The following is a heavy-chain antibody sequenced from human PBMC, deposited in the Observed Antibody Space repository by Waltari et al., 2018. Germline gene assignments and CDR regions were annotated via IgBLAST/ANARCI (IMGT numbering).Heavy chain of an antibody. CDR3: ARWPGIAAAGTFYYGMDV. CDR2: IKQDGNEK. CDR1: GFSFSTYW. D-gene: IGHD6-13*01. V-gene: IGHV3-7*01. Sequence: EVQLVESGGGLVQPGGSLKLSCAASGFSFSTYWMSWVRQAPGKGLEWVANIKQDGNEKYTVDSVKGRFTISRDNTKNSLCLQVNSLRAEDTAVYYCARWPGIAAAGTFYYGMDVWGQGTTVTVSS. J-gene: IGHJ6*02.